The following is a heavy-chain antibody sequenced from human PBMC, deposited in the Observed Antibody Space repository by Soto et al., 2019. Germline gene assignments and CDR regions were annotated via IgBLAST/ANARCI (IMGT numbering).Heavy chain of an antibody. V-gene: IGHV4-38-2*01. J-gene: IGHJ4*02. CDR1: GYSISSGYY. D-gene: IGHD4-17*01. CDR3: ARSGDDYGSYIDY. CDR2: INHRGNS. Sequence: SEALSLTCDVSGYSISSGYYWAWVRQPPGKGMEWIGSINHRGNSYYNPSLKSRVTISVDTSKNQGSLKVNSVTAADTAVYYCARSGDDYGSYIDYWGQGTLVTVSS.